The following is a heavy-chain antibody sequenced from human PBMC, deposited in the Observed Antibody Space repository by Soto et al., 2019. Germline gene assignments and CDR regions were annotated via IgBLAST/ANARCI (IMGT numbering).Heavy chain of an antibody. CDR1: GVTFSSYS. V-gene: IGHV3-21*01. D-gene: IGHD2-2*01. Sequence: GGSLRLSCAASGVTFSSYSMNWVRQAPGKGLEWVSSISSSSSYIYYADSVKGRFTISRDNAKNSLYLQMNSLRAEDTAVYYCARAEDIVVVPAYFDYWGQGTLVTVSS. CDR3: ARAEDIVVVPAYFDY. CDR2: ISSSSSYI. J-gene: IGHJ4*02.